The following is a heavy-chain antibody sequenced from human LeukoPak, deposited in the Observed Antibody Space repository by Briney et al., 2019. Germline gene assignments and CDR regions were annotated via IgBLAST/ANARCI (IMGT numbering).Heavy chain of an antibody. D-gene: IGHD6-6*01. CDR2: IYYSGST. Sequence: TSETLSLTCTVSGGSISSGGYYWSWIRQHPGKGLEWIGYIYYSGSTYYNPSLKSRVTISVDTSKNQFSLKLSSVTAADTAVYYCARSKSYSSSSGVDYWGQGTLVTVSS. V-gene: IGHV4-31*03. CDR1: GGSISSGGYY. CDR3: ARSKSYSSSSGVDY. J-gene: IGHJ4*02.